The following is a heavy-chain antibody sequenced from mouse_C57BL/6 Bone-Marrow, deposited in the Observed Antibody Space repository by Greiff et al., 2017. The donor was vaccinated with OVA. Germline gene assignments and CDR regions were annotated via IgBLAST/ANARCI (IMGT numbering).Heavy chain of an antibody. CDR3: ARRVDY. J-gene: IGHJ2*01. Sequence: EVQVVESGPGLVKPSQSLSLTCSVTGYSITSGYYWNWIRQFPGNKLEWMGYISYDGSNNYNPSLKNRISITRDTSKNQFFLKLNSVTTEDTATYYCARRVDYWGQGTTLTVSS. V-gene: IGHV3-6*01. CDR1: GYSITSGYY. CDR2: ISYDGSN.